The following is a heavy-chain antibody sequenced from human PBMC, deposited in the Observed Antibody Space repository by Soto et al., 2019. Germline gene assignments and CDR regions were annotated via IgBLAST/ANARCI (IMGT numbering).Heavy chain of an antibody. V-gene: IGHV2-5*02. D-gene: IGHD3-9*01. J-gene: IGHJ5*02. CDR2: IYWDDDK. CDR1: GFSLSTSGVG. Sequence: QITLKESGPTLVKPTQTLTLTCTFSGFSLSTSGVGVGWIRQPPGKALEWLALIYWDDDKRYSPSLKSRLTITKDTSKNQVVLTMTNMDPVDTATYYCATLRYFDWSDDGPWFDPWGQGTLVTVSS. CDR3: ATLRYFDWSDDGPWFDP.